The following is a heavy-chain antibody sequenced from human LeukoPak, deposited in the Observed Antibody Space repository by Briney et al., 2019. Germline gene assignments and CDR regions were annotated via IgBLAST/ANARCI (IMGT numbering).Heavy chain of an antibody. CDR1: GFTVSSNY. CDR2: IYTGGST. D-gene: IGHD6-6*01. V-gene: IGHV3-66*01. J-gene: IGHJ6*03. Sequence: GGSLRLSCAASGFTVSSNYMSWVRQAPGKGLEWVSVIYTGGSTYYADSVKGRFTISRDNSKNTLYLQMNSLRAEDTAVYYCAKDFIAARAYYYYYYYMDVWGKGTTVTVSS. CDR3: AKDFIAARAYYYYYYYMDV.